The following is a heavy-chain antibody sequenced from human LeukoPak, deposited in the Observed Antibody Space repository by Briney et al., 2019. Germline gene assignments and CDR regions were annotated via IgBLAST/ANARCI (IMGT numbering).Heavy chain of an antibody. CDR2: ISGSGGST. Sequence: GGSLRLSCAASGFTFSSYGMSWVRQAPGKGLEWVSAISGSGGSTYYADSVKGRFTISRDNSKNTLYLQMNSLRAEDTAVYYCAKGTAAAGDVYYYYYMDVWGKGTTVTISS. D-gene: IGHD6-13*01. CDR1: GFTFSSYG. V-gene: IGHV3-23*01. CDR3: AKGTAAAGDVYYYYYMDV. J-gene: IGHJ6*03.